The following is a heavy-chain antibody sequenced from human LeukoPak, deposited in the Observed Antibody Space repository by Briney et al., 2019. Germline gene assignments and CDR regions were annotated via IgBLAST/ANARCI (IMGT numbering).Heavy chain of an antibody. CDR2: IHHSGST. J-gene: IGHJ3*02. CDR1: GGSISSGGYS. V-gene: IGHV4-30-2*01. CDR3: ARAYYGSGSYYYVSVAFDI. D-gene: IGHD3-10*01. Sequence: SQTLSLTCAVSGGSISSGGYSWSWIRQPPGKGLEWIGYIHHSGSTYYNPSLKSRVTISVDRSKNQFSLKLSSVTAADTAVYYCARAYYGSGSYYYVSVAFDIWGQGTMVTVSS.